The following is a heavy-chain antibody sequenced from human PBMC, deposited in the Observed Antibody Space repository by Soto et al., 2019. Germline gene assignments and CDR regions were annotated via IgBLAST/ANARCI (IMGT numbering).Heavy chain of an antibody. Sequence: GGSLRLSCAASGFTFSSYAMSWVRQSPGKGLEWVSSISGSGGSTYYADSVKGRFTISRDNSKNTLYLQMNSLRAEDTAVYYCATCIADYYTYFDYWGQGTRVTVSS. V-gene: IGHV3-23*01. D-gene: IGHD3-10*01. CDR3: ATCIADYYTYFDY. CDR1: GFTFSSYA. CDR2: ISGSGGST. J-gene: IGHJ4*02.